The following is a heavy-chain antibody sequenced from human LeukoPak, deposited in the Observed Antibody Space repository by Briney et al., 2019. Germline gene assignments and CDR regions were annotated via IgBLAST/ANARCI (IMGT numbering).Heavy chain of an antibody. V-gene: IGHV4-59*08. CDR3: ASLNGGP. CDR2: INYSGST. D-gene: IGHD2-8*01. Sequence: SETLSLTCTVSGGSISTYYWTWIRQPPGKGLEWIGYINYSGSTNYNPSLKSRVTISVDTSKNQFSLKLSSVTAADTAVYFCASLNGGPWGQGTLVIASA. CDR1: GGSISTYY. J-gene: IGHJ5*02.